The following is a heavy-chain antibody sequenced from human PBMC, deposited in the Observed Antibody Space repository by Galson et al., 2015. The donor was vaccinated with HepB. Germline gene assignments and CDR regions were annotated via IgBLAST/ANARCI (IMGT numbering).Heavy chain of an antibody. V-gene: IGHV3-30*18. D-gene: IGHD6-13*01. CDR2: ISYDGSNK. J-gene: IGHJ6*02. CDR1: GFTFSSYG. CDR3: AKDLLSSWTPGGVYGMDV. Sequence: SLRLSCAASGFTFSSYGTHWVRQAPGKGLEWVAVISYDGSNKYYADSVKGRFTISRDNSKNTLYLQMNSLRAEDTAVYYCAKDLLSSWTPGGVYGMDVWGQGTTVTVSS.